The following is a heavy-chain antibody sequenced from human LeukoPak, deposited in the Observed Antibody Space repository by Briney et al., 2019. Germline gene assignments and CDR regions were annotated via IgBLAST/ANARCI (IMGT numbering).Heavy chain of an antibody. Sequence: PGGSLRLSCAASGFTFSSYAMSWVRQAPGKGLEWVSAISGSGGSTYYADSVKGRFTISRDNSKNTLYLQMSSLRAEDTAVYYCAKAFPYCGGDCYYYYYYYGMDVWGQGTTVTVSS. V-gene: IGHV3-23*01. CDR2: ISGSGGST. CDR1: GFTFSSYA. D-gene: IGHD2-21*02. J-gene: IGHJ6*02. CDR3: AKAFPYCGGDCYYYYYYYGMDV.